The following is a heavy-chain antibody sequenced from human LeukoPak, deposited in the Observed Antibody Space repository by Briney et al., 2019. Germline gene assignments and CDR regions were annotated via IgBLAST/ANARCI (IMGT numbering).Heavy chain of an antibody. CDR1: GFTFSSYW. V-gene: IGHV3-74*01. D-gene: IGHD3-22*01. CDR2: INSDGSST. CDR3: ARGSHDYDSSGYYPFDF. J-gene: IGHJ4*02. Sequence: GGSLRLSCAASGFTFSSYWMHWVRQAPGKGLVGVSRINSDGSSTSYADSVEGRFTISRDNAKNTLYVQMNSLRAEDTAVYYCARGSHDYDSSGYYPFDFWGQGTLVTVSS.